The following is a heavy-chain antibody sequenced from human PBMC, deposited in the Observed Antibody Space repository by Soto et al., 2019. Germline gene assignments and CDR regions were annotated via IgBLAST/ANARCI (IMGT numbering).Heavy chain of an antibody. Sequence: ASVKVSCKASGYTFTSYAMHWVRQAPGQRLEWMGWINAGNGNTKYSQKFQGRVTITRDTSASTAYMELSSLRSEDTAVYYCARDPRYCSGGSCHADNWFDPWGQGTLVTVSS. V-gene: IGHV1-3*01. CDR1: GYTFTSYA. J-gene: IGHJ5*02. CDR2: INAGNGNT. D-gene: IGHD2-15*01. CDR3: ARDPRYCSGGSCHADNWFDP.